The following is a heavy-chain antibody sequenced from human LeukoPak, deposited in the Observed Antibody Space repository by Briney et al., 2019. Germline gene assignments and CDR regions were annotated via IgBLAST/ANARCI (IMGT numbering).Heavy chain of an antibody. V-gene: IGHV3-48*01. D-gene: IGHD6-13*01. CDR3: ARDPAAGRDYYYYMDV. Sequence: GGSLRLSCAASGFTFSSYWMSWVRQAPGKGLEWVSYISSSSSTIYYADSVKGRFTISRDNAKNSLYLQMNSLRAEDTAVYYCARDPAAGRDYYYYMDVWGKGTTVTVSS. J-gene: IGHJ6*03. CDR1: GFTFSSYW. CDR2: ISSSSSTI.